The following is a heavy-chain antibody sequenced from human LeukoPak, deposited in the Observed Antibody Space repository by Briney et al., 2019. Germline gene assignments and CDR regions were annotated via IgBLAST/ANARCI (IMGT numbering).Heavy chain of an antibody. Sequence: SETLSLTCAVYGGSFSVYYWSWIRQVPGKGLEWIGDINHSGNTDYNPSLKSRVTMSVDTCKNQFSLKLSSVAAADTALYYCAKTPTALVRGGYYFDNWGRGTLVTVSS. CDR1: GGSFSVYY. J-gene: IGHJ4*02. CDR3: AKTPTALVRGGYYFDN. V-gene: IGHV4-34*01. CDR2: INHSGNT. D-gene: IGHD6-6*01.